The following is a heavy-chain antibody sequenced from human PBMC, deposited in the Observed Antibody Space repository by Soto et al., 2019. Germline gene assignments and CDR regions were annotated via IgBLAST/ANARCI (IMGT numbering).Heavy chain of an antibody. CDR3: AREGYEGFDY. CDR2: IYYSGST. CDR1: GGCISSGDYY. V-gene: IGHV4-30-4*01. D-gene: IGHD5-12*01. J-gene: IGHJ4*02. Sequence: SETLSLTCTVSGGCISSGDYYWSWIRQPPGKGLEWIGYIYYSGSTYYNPSLKSRVTISVDTSKNQFSLKLSSVTAADTAVYNCAREGYEGFDYWGQGTLVTVSS.